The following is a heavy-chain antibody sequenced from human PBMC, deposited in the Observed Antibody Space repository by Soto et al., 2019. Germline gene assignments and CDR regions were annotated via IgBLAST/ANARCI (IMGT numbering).Heavy chain of an antibody. CDR2: ISSSGSTV. CDR3: AREVCYHTIDN. D-gene: IGHD2-21*01. CDR1: GFTFGRSE. Sequence: GGTLRLSCAASGFTFGRSEMTWAGLGPGKGLEWVSYISSSGSTVYHADSVEGRLTISRDNAKNSLFLQMNSLRAEDTALYYCAREVCYHTIDNWGLCT. J-gene: IGHJ1*01. V-gene: IGHV3-48*03.